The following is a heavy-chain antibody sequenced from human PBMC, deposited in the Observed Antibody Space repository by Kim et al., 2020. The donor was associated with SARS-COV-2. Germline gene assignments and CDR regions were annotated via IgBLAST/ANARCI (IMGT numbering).Heavy chain of an antibody. J-gene: IGHJ5*02. Sequence: SETLSLTCTVSGYSISSGYYWGWIRQPPGKGLEWIGSIYHSGSTYYNPSLKSRVTISVDTSKNQFSLKLSSVTAADTAVYYCARDSSSSWYSWFDPWGQGTLVTVSS. V-gene: IGHV4-38-2*02. CDR3: ARDSSSSWYSWFDP. CDR1: GYSISSGYY. CDR2: IYHSGST. D-gene: IGHD6-13*01.